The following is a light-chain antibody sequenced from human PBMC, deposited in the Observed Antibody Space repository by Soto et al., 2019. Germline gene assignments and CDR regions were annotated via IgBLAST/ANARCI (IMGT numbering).Light chain of an antibody. CDR3: TSWDDGLRGVL. CDR1: SSSIGVNY. CDR2: RNN. V-gene: IGLV1-47*01. J-gene: IGLJ2*01. Sequence: QSVLTQPPSASGTPGQRVTISCSGSSSSIGVNYVYWYQQVPGTAPKLLIYRNNQRPSGVPDRFSGSKSGTSASLAISGLRSEDEADYFCTSWDDGLRGVLFGGGTKL.